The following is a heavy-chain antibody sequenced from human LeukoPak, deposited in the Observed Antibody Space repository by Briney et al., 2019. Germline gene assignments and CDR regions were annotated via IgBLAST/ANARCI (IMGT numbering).Heavy chain of an antibody. D-gene: IGHD3-16*02. CDR3: ARVSMITFGGVIACSVDYYYYYMDV. J-gene: IGHJ6*03. V-gene: IGHV3-7*01. Sequence: GGSLRLSCAASGFTFSSYWMSWVRQAPGKGLEWVANIKQDGSEKYYVDSVKGRFTISRDNAKNSLYLQMNSLRAEDTAVYYCARVSMITFGGVIACSVDYYYYYMDVWGKGTTVTVSS. CDR2: IKQDGSEK. CDR1: GFTFSSYW.